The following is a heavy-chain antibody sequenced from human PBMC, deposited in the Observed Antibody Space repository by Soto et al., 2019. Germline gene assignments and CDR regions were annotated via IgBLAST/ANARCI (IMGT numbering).Heavy chain of an antibody. V-gene: IGHV1-2*04. J-gene: IGHJ6*02. D-gene: IGHD2-8*01. CDR3: ARNIVQDYYGMDV. CDR2: INPNRGGT. Sequence: QVQLVQSGAEVKKPGASVKVSCKASGYTFTGYYMHWVRQAPGQGLEWMGWINPNRGGTNYAQKFQGWVTMTRDTSISTAYMELSRLRSDDTAVYYCARNIVQDYYGMDVWGQGTTVTVSS. CDR1: GYTFTGYY.